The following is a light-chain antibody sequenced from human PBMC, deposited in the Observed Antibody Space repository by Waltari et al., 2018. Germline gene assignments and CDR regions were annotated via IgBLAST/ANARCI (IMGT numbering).Light chain of an antibody. CDR3: QQYNNYPFT. CDR2: KAS. V-gene: IGKV1-5*03. CDR1: QSISSW. Sequence: DIQLTQSPSTLSASVGDRVTITCLASQSISSWLAWYQQKPGKAPKLRIYKASRLESGVPSRFSGSGSGTEFTLTISSLQPDDFATYYCQQYNNYPFTFGPGTKVDIK. J-gene: IGKJ3*01.